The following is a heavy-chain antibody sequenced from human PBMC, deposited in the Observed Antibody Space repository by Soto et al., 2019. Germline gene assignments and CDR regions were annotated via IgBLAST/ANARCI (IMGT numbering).Heavy chain of an antibody. Sequence: SETLSLTCAVYGGSFSGYYWSWIRQPPGKGLEWIGEINHSGSTNYNPSLKSRVTISVDTSKNQFSLKLSSVTAADTAVYYCARGITMVRGVPNYYYGMDVWGQGTTVTVSS. CDR3: ARGITMVRGVPNYYYGMDV. D-gene: IGHD3-10*01. J-gene: IGHJ6*02. CDR1: GGSFSGYY. CDR2: INHSGST. V-gene: IGHV4-34*01.